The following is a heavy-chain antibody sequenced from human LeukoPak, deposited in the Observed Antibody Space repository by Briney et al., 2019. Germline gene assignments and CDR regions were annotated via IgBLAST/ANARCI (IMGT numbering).Heavy chain of an antibody. D-gene: IGHD3-10*01. V-gene: IGHV1-46*01. J-gene: IGHJ6*03. Sequence: ASVKVSCKASGYTFTSYYMHWVRQAPGQGLEWMGIINPSGGSTSYAQKFQGRVTMTRDTSTSTVYMELSSLRSEDTAVYYCARDLGYGSGSYYYYYYYYMDVWGKGTTVTISS. CDR2: INPSGGST. CDR3: ARDLGYGSGSYYYYYYYYMDV. CDR1: GYTFTSYY.